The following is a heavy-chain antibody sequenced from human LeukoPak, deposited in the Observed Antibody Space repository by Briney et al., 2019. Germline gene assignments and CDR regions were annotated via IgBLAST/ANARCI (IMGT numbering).Heavy chain of an antibody. CDR1: GFTVSNNY. J-gene: IGHJ5*02. V-gene: IGHV3-53*01. CDR3: GRDVGP. CDR2: IYRNGVT. D-gene: IGHD2-15*01. Sequence: GGSLRLSCAASGFTVSNNYMRWVRQAPGKGLEWVALIYRNGVTGYTDSVRGRFSISRDKSKNTMFLQMNRLRAEDTAMYYCGRDVGPWGQGTLVTVCS.